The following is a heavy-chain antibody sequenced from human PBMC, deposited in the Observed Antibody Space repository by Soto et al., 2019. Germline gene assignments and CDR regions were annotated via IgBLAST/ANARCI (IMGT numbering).Heavy chain of an antibody. V-gene: IGHV4-59*01. J-gene: IGHJ6*03. CDR3: ARGSGGGQLVFYYYYYMDV. Sequence: ETLSLTCTVSGGSISSYYWSWIRQPPGKGLEWIGYIYYSGSTNYNPSLKSRVTISVDTAKNQFSLKLSSVTAAGTAVYYGARGSGGGQLVFYYYYYMDVWGKGTTVTVSS. CDR2: IYYSGST. D-gene: IGHD6-6*01. CDR1: GGSISSYY.